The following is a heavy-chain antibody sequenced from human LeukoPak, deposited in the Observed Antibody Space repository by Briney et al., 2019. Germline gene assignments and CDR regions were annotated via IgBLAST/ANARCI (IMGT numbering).Heavy chain of an antibody. J-gene: IGHJ5*02. CDR1: GFTFSSYA. D-gene: IGHD6-6*01. V-gene: IGHV3-23*01. CDR2: ISGSGGST. CDR3: AKAVPTIAARLCWFDP. Sequence: GGSLRLSCAASGFTFSSYAMSWVRQAPGKGLDWVSAISGSGGSTYYADSVKGRFTISRDNSKNTLYLQMNTLRAEDTAVYYCAKAVPTIAARLCWFDPWGQGTLVTVSS.